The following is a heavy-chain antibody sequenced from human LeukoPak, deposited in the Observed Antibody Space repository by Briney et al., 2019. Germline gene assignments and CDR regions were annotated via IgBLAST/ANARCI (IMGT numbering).Heavy chain of an antibody. D-gene: IGHD6-13*01. J-gene: IGHJ4*02. CDR1: GGSFSGYY. CDR2: INHSGST. Sequence: SETLSLTCAVYGGSFSGYYWGWIRQPPGKGLEWIGEINHSGSTNYNPSLKSRVTISVDTSKNQFSLKLSSVTAADTAVYYCARGNLAAAGEPHFDYWGQGTLVTVSS. CDR3: ARGNLAAAGEPHFDY. V-gene: IGHV4-34*01.